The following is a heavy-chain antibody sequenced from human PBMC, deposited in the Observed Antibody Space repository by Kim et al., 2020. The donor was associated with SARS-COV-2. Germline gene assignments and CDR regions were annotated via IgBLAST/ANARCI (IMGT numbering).Heavy chain of an antibody. J-gene: IGHJ4*02. V-gene: IGHV3-43*02. CDR2: ISGDGDST. Sequence: GGSLRLSCAASGFTFDDYAMHWVRQAPGKGLEWVSLISGDGDSTYYADSVKGRFTISRDNSKSSLYLQMNSLRTEDTALYYCAKDIAYCGGDCPPGDYWGQGTLVTVSS. D-gene: IGHD2-21*02. CDR1: GFTFDDYA. CDR3: AKDIAYCGGDCPPGDY.